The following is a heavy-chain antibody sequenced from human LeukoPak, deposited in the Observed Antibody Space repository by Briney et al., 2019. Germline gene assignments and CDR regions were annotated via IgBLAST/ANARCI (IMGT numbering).Heavy chain of an antibody. CDR2: IKQDGSEK. CDR3: ARENYDFWSGYYYFDY. V-gene: IGHV3-7*01. J-gene: IGHJ4*02. CDR1: GFSFSSYW. Sequence: GGSLRLSCAASGFSFSSYWMCWVCQAQGQGMGWVANIKQDGSEKYYVDSVKGRFTISRDNAKNSLYLQMNSLRAEDTAVYYCARENYDFWSGYYYFDYWGQGNLVTVSS. D-gene: IGHD3-3*01.